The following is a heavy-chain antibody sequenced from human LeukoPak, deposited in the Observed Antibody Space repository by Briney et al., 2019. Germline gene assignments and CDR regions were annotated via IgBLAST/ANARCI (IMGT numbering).Heavy chain of an antibody. J-gene: IGHJ4*02. CDR2: ISSSSSYI. V-gene: IGHV3-21*01. Sequence: GGSLRLSCAASGFTFSSYSMNWVRQAPGKGLECLSSISSSSSYIYYADSVKGRFTISRDNAKNSVYLQVNSLRAEDTAVYYCARDSGSGWHYFDYWGQGTLVTVSS. CDR3: ARDSGSGWHYFDY. CDR1: GFTFSSYS. D-gene: IGHD6-19*01.